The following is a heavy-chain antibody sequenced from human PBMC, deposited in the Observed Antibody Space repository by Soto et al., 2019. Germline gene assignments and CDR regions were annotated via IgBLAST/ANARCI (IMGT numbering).Heavy chain of an antibody. Sequence: KSGGSLRLSCAASGFTFSSYSMNWVRQAPGKGLEWVSSISSSSSYIYYADSVKGRFTISRDNAKNSLYLQMNSLRAEDTAVYYCARGHIFGGEIRYYYYYGMDVWGQGTTVTVSS. CDR2: ISSSSSYI. J-gene: IGHJ6*02. V-gene: IGHV3-21*01. CDR1: GFTFSSYS. D-gene: IGHD3-3*02. CDR3: ARGHIFGGEIRYYYYYGMDV.